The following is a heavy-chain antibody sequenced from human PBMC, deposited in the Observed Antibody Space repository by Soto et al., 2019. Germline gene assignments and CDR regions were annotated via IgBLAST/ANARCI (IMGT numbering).Heavy chain of an antibody. J-gene: IGHJ6*02. CDR3: AKGDTTMITDYYAMDV. CDR2: ISGSGGSE. D-gene: IGHD5-18*01. CDR1: GFTFTSYA. Sequence: PXESLRLSCAVSGFTFTSYAMTWVRQAPGKGLEWVSAISGSGGSEFYADSVKGRFTISRDNSKNTLYLQMKSLRAEDTALYYCAKGDTTMITDYYAMDVWGQGTTVTVSS. V-gene: IGHV3-23*01.